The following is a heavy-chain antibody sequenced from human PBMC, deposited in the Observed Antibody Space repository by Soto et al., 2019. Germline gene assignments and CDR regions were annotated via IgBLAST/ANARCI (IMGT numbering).Heavy chain of an antibody. J-gene: IGHJ5*02. CDR3: TRRYNGNDNYFDP. D-gene: IGHD1-26*01. CDR2: SYYSGTT. CDR1: GASISVHSYY. Sequence: SETLSLTCTVSGASISVHSYYWTWIRQPPGKGLEWIGSSYYSGTTYFNPSLKSRATISVDTSKNQFSLRLTSVTAADTAIYYCTRRYNGNDNYFDPWGQGAMVTVSS. V-gene: IGHV4-39*01.